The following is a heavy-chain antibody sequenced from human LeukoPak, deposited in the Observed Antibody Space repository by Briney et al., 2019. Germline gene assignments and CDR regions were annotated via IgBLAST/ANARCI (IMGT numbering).Heavy chain of an antibody. CDR3: ARDSLTSRLGFDV. CDR2: INPNSGGT. CDR1: GYTFTGYY. Sequence: ASVKVSCKASGYTFTGYYMHWVRQAPGQGLEWMGWINPNSGGTIYAQKFQGRVTMTRDTSISTAYMELSRLRSDDTAMYYCARDSLTSRLGFDVWGRGTLVTVSS. J-gene: IGHJ2*01. V-gene: IGHV1-2*02. D-gene: IGHD6-6*01.